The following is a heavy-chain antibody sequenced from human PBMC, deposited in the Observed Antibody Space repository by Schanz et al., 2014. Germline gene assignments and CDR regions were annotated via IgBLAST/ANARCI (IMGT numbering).Heavy chain of an antibody. V-gene: IGHV3-33*01. D-gene: IGHD2-2*01. CDR1: GFTLSSYG. CDR3: PMGGYQLHQ. CDR2: IWFDGTNK. J-gene: IGHJ4*02. Sequence: QVQLVESGGGVVQPGRSLRLSCSASGFTLSSYGMHWVRQAPGKGLEWLAVIWFDGTNKYNADSVKGRFTISRDTSKNTLYLLLNSLRAEDTAVYYCPMGGYQLHQWSQGTLVTVSS.